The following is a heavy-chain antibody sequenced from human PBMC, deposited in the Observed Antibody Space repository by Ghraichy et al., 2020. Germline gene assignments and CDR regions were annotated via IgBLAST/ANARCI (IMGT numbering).Heavy chain of an antibody. V-gene: IGHV3-74*01. Sequence: GGSLRLSCAASGFTFSSYWMHWVRQAPGKGLVWVSRINSDGSSTSYADSVKGRFTISRDNAKNTLYLQMNSLRAEDTAVYYCAREFYDFWSGYYPTSYYFDYWGQGTLVTVSS. CDR1: GFTFSSYW. D-gene: IGHD3-3*01. CDR3: AREFYDFWSGYYPTSYYFDY. J-gene: IGHJ4*02. CDR2: INSDGSST.